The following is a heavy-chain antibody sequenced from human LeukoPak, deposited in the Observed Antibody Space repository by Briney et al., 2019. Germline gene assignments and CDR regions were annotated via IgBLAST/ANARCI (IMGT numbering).Heavy chain of an antibody. V-gene: IGHV1-18*01. CDR2: ISAYNGNT. D-gene: IGHD3-22*01. CDR1: GYTFTNYG. Sequence: ASVKVSCKASGYTFTNYGISWVRQAPGQGLEWMEWISAYNGNTNYAQKLQGRVTMTTDTSTSTAYMELRSLRSDDTAVYYCARDYYDSSGYAEYFQHWGQGTLVTVSS. J-gene: IGHJ1*01. CDR3: ARDYYDSSGYAEYFQH.